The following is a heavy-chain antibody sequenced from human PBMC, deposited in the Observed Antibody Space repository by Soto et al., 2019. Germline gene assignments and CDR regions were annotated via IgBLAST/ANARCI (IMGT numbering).Heavy chain of an antibody. V-gene: IGHV4-31*03. CDR2: IYYSGST. CDR1: GGSISSGGYY. Sequence: QVQLQESGPGLVKPSQTLSLTCTVSGGSISSGGYYWSWIRQHPGKGLEWIGYIYYSGSTYYNPSLKRRVTIXXXSXXNQFSLKLSSVTAADTAVYYCAREGGIVGATAADYWGQGTLVTVSS. CDR3: AREGGIVGATAADY. J-gene: IGHJ4*02. D-gene: IGHD1-26*01.